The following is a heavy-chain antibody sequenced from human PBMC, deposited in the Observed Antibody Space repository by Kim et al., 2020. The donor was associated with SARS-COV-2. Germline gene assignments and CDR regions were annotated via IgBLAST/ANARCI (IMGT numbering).Heavy chain of an antibody. J-gene: IGHJ1*01. D-gene: IGHD6-13*01. CDR2: ISYDGSNK. Sequence: GGSLRLSCAASGFTFSSYGMHWVRQAPGKGLEWVAVISYDGSNKYYADSVKGRFTISRDNSKNTLYLQMNSLRAEDTAVYYCAKDEGLQQLVNYFQHWGQGTLVTVSS. CDR1: GFTFSSYG. V-gene: IGHV3-30*18. CDR3: AKDEGLQQLVNYFQH.